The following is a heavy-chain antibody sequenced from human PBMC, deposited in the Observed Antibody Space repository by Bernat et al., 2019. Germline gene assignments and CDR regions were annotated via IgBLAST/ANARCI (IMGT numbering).Heavy chain of an antibody. CDR3: ARGSDIVVVPAAIPGGDYFDY. Sequence: QVQLVESGGGVVQPGRSLRLSCAASGFTFSSYAMHWVRQAPGKGLEWVAVISYDGSNKYYADSVKGRFTISRDNSKNTLYLQMNSLRAEDTAVYYCARGSDIVVVPAAIPGGDYFDYGGQGTLVTVSS. V-gene: IGHV3-30*01. CDR2: ISYDGSNK. J-gene: IGHJ4*02. D-gene: IGHD2-2*01. CDR1: GFTFSSYA.